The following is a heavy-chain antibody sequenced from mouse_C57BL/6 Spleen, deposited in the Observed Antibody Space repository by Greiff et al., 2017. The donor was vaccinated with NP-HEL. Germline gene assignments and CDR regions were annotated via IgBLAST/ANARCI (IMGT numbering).Heavy chain of an antibody. Sequence: EVQLVESGGGLVKPGGSLKLSCAASGFTFSSYAMSWVRQTPEKRLEWVATISDGGSYTYYPDNVKGRFTISRDNAKNNLYLQMSHLKSEDTAMYYCARNSLYYYGSSYGGYFDYWGQGTTLTVSS. CDR2: ISDGGSYT. CDR1: GFTFSSYA. J-gene: IGHJ2*01. D-gene: IGHD1-1*01. V-gene: IGHV5-4*01. CDR3: ARNSLYYYGSSYGGYFDY.